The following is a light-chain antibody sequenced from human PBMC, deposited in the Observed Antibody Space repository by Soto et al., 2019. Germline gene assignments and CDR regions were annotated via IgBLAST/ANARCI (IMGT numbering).Light chain of an antibody. CDR1: QSLGTS. V-gene: IGKV3-15*01. J-gene: IGKJ1*01. CDR3: QKYNQWPWT. Sequence: VVMTQSPATLSVSPGERVVLSCRARQSLGTSLAWYHHKPRQAPRLLLYEASIRATGIPARFSGDRSGTEFTLTISSLQSEDFGIYYCQKYNQWPWTFGPGTKVDI. CDR2: EAS.